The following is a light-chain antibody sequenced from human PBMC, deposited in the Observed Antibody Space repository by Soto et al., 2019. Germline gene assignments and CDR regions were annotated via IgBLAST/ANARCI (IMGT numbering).Light chain of an antibody. Sequence: QSVLTQPPSASGTPGQGVTFSCSGSSSNIGSNFVYWYQHLPGKAPKLLIYRNHQRPSGVPDRLSGSKSGTSASLAISGLRSKDEADYYCAAWDGSLKGWVFGGGTKLTVL. J-gene: IGLJ3*02. CDR1: SSNIGSNF. CDR3: AAWDGSLKGWV. CDR2: RNH. V-gene: IGLV1-47*01.